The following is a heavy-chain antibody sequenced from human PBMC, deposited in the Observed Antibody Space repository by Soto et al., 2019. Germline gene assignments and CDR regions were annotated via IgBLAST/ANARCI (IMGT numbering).Heavy chain of an antibody. Sequence: EVQLVESGGGLVQPGGSLRLSCAASGFRFSDWLMHWVRQVPGKGLVWVSRINSDGTTTRYADSVKGRFTISRDNAKNTADLQMNSLKGEETGVYYCGGLDGFFFNSRGYLTHGGGYWGQGTLVTVSS. CDR3: GGLDGFFFNSRGYLTHGGGY. V-gene: IGHV3-74*01. D-gene: IGHD3-22*01. J-gene: IGHJ4*02. CDR2: INSDGTTT. CDR1: GFRFSDWL.